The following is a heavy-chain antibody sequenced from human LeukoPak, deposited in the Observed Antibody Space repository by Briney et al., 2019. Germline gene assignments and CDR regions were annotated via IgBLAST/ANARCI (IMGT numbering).Heavy chain of an antibody. D-gene: IGHD3-22*01. CDR1: GYTFTSYG. J-gene: IGHJ3*02. Sequence: GASVKVSCKASGYTFTSYGISWVRQAPGQGPEWMGWISAYNGNTNYAQKLQGRVTMTTDTSTSTAYMELRSLRSDDTAVYYCARSYYDSSGYYAFDIWGQGTMVTVSS. CDR2: ISAYNGNT. V-gene: IGHV1-18*01. CDR3: ARSYYDSSGYYAFDI.